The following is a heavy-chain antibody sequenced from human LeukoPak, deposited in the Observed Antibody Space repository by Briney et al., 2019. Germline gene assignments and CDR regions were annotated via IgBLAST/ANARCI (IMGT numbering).Heavy chain of an antibody. CDR1: GGPVRVYY. V-gene: IGHV4-59*08. CDR2: IYYSGST. J-gene: IGHJ4*02. Sequence: SETLSLTCTVSGGPVRVYYWSWIRQPPGKGLEWIGNIYYSGSTNYNPSLKSRVTISVDTSKNQFSLKLSSVPGAETAVYFCARHGAKVGPYYFDSWGQGTLATVSS. D-gene: IGHD1-26*01. CDR3: ARHGAKVGPYYFDS.